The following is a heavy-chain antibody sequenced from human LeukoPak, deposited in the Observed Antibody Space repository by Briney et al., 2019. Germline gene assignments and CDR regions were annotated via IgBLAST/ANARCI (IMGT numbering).Heavy chain of an antibody. D-gene: IGHD3-22*01. CDR1: GYPFIRYG. CDR3: ARDQGNGYLGDY. Sequence: ASVKVSCKASGYPFIRYGFSWVRQAPGQGLEWMGWISAYNGDTNYAQKVQGRVTMTTDTSTTTAYMELRSLRSDDTAVYYCARDQGNGYLGDYWGQGTLVTVSS. V-gene: IGHV1-18*01. J-gene: IGHJ4*02. CDR2: ISAYNGDT.